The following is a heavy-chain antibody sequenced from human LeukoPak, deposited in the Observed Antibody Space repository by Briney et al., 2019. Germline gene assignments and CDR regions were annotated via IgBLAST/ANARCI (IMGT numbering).Heavy chain of an antibody. V-gene: IGHV3-30*02. CDR1: GFTFSNYG. D-gene: IGHD1-26*01. J-gene: IGHJ4*02. Sequence: GGSLRLSCAASGFTFSNYGMQWVRQAPGKGLEWVAFIRYDGSAQFYADSVKARITISRDNSKNTLYLQMNSLRAEDTAVYYCASSTHVGATIDYWGQGTLVTVSS. CDR3: ASSTHVGATIDY. CDR2: IRYDGSAQ.